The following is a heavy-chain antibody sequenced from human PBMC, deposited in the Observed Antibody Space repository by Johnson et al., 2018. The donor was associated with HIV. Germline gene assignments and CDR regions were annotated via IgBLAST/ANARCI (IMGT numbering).Heavy chain of an antibody. D-gene: IGHD1-26*01. Sequence: QVQLVESGGGLIQPGGSLRLSCAASGFTFSDYYMSWIRQAPGKGLEWVSYISSSGSTIYYADSVKGRFTISRDNAKNTLYLQMNSLRAEDTAVYYCARVRRREQKLDAFDIWGQGTMVTVSS. J-gene: IGHJ3*02. V-gene: IGHV3-11*04. CDR2: ISSSGSTI. CDR3: ARVRRREQKLDAFDI. CDR1: GFTFSDYY.